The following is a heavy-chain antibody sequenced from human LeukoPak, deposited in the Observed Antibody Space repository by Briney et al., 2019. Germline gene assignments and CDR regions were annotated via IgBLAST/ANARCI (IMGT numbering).Heavy chain of an antibody. V-gene: IGHV3-30*03. J-gene: IGHJ4*02. CDR2: ISYDGSNK. CDR1: GFVFSSYG. CDR3: ATSAIAAAGPYYFDY. D-gene: IGHD6-13*01. Sequence: PGGSLRLSCAASGFVFSSYGMHWVRQAPGKGLEWVAVISYDGSNKYYADSVKGRFTNSRDNSKNTLYLQMNSLRAEDTAVYYCATSAIAAAGPYYFDYWGQGTLVTVSS.